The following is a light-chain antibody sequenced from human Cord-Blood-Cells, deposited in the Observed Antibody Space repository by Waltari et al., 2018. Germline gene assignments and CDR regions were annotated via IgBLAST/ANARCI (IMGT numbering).Light chain of an antibody. CDR2: EVS. Sequence: QSALTQPASVSGSPGQSITLSCTGTRSDVGGYHYVSWYQQHPGKAPKLMIYEVSNRPSGVSNRFSGSKSGNTASLTISGLQAEDEADYYCSSCTSSSTVVFGGGTKLTVL. CDR3: SSCTSSSTVV. J-gene: IGLJ2*01. CDR1: RSDVGGYHY. V-gene: IGLV2-14*01.